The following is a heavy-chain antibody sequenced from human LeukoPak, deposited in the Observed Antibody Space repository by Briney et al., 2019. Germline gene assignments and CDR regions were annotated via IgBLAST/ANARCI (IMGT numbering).Heavy chain of an antibody. CDR2: MSDSGVSS. Sequence: GGSLRLSCAASGYTFSSYWMSWVRQASGKGLEWISGMSDSGVSSYYADPVKGRFTISRDNSKNTLYLQMNSLRADDTAVYYCAKASAGSSWYLGDDYWGQGTLVTVSS. V-gene: IGHV3-23*01. CDR1: GYTFSSYW. J-gene: IGHJ4*02. D-gene: IGHD6-13*01. CDR3: AKASAGSSWYLGDDY.